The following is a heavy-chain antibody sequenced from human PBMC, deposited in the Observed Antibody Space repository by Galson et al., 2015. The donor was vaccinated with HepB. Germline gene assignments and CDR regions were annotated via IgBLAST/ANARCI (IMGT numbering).Heavy chain of an antibody. D-gene: IGHD2-15*01. V-gene: IGHV1-18*01. CDR2: ISAHDGST. J-gene: IGHJ5*02. Sequence: SVKVSCKASGYTFSTYSIAWVRQAPGEGLEWMGWISAHDGSTNYAQKFQGRVTMTTETSTTTAYMELRSLRSDDTAVYYCARGGFVAVVTATLNNWLYPWSQGTLVTVSS. CDR1: GYTFSTYS. CDR3: ARGGFVAVVTATLNNWLYP.